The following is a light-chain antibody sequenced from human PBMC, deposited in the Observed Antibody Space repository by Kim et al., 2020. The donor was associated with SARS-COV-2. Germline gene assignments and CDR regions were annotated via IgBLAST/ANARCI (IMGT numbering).Light chain of an antibody. CDR1: SSDIGTYKY. Sequence: QSVTISCTGTSSDIGTYKYVSWYQQHPGKTPQLIIYDVGERPSGVPDRFSGSKSGNTASLTIFGLQAEDEADYYCCSYAGYSSNHVFGTGTKVTVL. J-gene: IGLJ1*01. CDR2: DVG. V-gene: IGLV2-11*03. CDR3: CSYAGYSSNHV.